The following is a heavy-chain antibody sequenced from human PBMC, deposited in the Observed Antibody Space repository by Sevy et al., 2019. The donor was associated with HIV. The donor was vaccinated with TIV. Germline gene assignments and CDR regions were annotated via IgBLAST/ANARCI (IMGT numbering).Heavy chain of an antibody. Sequence: SETLSLTCTVSGPSLTTSYWTWIRQPAGKGPEWIGRLSSTGKPNSSPSLRSRVTLSRDMSKNQFFLRLTSVTAADTAIYYCARLRNSWFDPWGQGTLVTVSS. CDR3: ARLRNSWFDP. D-gene: IGHD1-26*01. CDR2: LSSTGKP. CDR1: GPSLTTSY. J-gene: IGHJ5*02. V-gene: IGHV4-4*07.